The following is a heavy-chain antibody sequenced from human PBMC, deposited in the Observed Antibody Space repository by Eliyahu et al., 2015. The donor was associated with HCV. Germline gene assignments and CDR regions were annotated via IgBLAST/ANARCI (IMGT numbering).Heavy chain of an antibody. Sequence: QVQLQQWGAGLLKPSETLSLTCAVYGGSFSGYYWSXXXXPPGKGLEXIGEINHSGSTNYNPSLKSRVTXSVDTSKNQFSLKLSSVTAADTAVYYCARGRRYYGSGSYYNLYYYGMDVWGKGTTVTVSS. J-gene: IGHJ6*04. CDR1: GGSFSGYY. D-gene: IGHD3-10*01. CDR3: ARGRRYYGSGSYYNLYYYGMDV. V-gene: IGHV4-34*01. CDR2: INHSGST.